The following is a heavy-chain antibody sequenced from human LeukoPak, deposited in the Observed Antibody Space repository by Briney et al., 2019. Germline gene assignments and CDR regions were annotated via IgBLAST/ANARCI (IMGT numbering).Heavy chain of an antibody. CDR3: ARTSWQLVPSYYYYYMDV. Sequence: PGGSLRLSCAASGFTFSSYAMSWVRQAPGKGLEWVSAISGSGGSTYYADSVKGRFTISRDNSKNTLYLQMNSLRAEDTAVYYCARTSWQLVPSYYYYYMDVWGKETTVTVSS. CDR1: GFTFSSYA. J-gene: IGHJ6*03. CDR2: ISGSGGST. D-gene: IGHD6-6*01. V-gene: IGHV3-23*01.